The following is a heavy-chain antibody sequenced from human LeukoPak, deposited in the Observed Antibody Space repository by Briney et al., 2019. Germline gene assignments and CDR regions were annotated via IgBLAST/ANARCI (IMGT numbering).Heavy chain of an antibody. CDR3: ARERSMSVDY. V-gene: IGHV3-48*04. CDR2: ISSSGNTI. Sequence: PGGSLRLSCAASGFTFSTYTMNWVRQAPGKGLEWVSYISSSGNTIYYADSVKGRFTISRDNAKNSLYLQMNSLRAEDTAVYYCARERSMSVDYWGQGTLVTVSS. J-gene: IGHJ4*02. D-gene: IGHD6-6*01. CDR1: GFTFSTYT.